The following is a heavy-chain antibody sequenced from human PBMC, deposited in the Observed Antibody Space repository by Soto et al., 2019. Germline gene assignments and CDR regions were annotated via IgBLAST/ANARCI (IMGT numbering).Heavy chain of an antibody. V-gene: IGHV1-18*01. D-gene: IGHD3-16*01. Sequence: ASVKVSCKASGYTFTSYAMHWVRQAPGQRLEWMGWINAYNGNTNYAQNLQGRVTLTTDTSTGTAYMELRSLRSNDTAVYYCAMVDVYVTPSPQDVWGQGTTVTVSS. CDR2: INAYNGNT. CDR1: GYTFTSYA. CDR3: AMVDVYVTPSPQDV. J-gene: IGHJ6*02.